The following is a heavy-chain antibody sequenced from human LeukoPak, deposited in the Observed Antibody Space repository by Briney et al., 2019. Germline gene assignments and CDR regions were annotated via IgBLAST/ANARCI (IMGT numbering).Heavy chain of an antibody. Sequence: SETLPLTCAVYGGSFSGYYWSWIRQPPGKGLEWIGEINHSGSTNYNPSLKSRVTISVDTSKNQFSLKLSSVTAADTAVYYCARDRRFLEWLLFDYWGQGTLVTVSS. CDR1: GGSFSGYY. J-gene: IGHJ4*02. V-gene: IGHV4-34*01. CDR3: ARDRRFLEWLLFDY. D-gene: IGHD3-3*01. CDR2: INHSGST.